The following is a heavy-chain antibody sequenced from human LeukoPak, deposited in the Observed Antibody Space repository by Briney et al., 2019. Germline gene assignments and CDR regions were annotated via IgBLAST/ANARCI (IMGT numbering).Heavy chain of an antibody. CDR3: ARRGYDSAGTQYYFDH. J-gene: IGHJ4*02. D-gene: IGHD5-12*01. Sequence: SGPTLVNPTQPLTLTCTFSGFSRSTSGMCVNWLRQPPGKALEWIGLCDWDDEKYYSASLKARLTISKDTSKNQVVLTMTNIDPVDTATYFCARRGYDSAGTQYYFDHWGQGILVTVSS. CDR1: GFSRSTSGMC. CDR2: CDWDDEK. V-gene: IGHV2-70*12.